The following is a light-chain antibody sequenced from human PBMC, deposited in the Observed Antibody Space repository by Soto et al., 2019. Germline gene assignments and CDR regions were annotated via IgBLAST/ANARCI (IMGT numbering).Light chain of an antibody. CDR2: AAS. V-gene: IGKV1-9*01. Sequence: DIQLTQSPSFLSASVGDRVTITCRASQGINRFLAWYQQKPGKAPKLLIYAASTLQSGVPSRFSGSGSGTEFTLTISSLQPEDFATYYCQQLKSNLITFGQGTQLEIK. J-gene: IGKJ5*01. CDR1: QGINRF. CDR3: QQLKSNLIT.